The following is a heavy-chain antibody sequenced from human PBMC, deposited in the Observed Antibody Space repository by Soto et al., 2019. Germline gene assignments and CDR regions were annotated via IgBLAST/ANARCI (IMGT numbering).Heavy chain of an antibody. D-gene: IGHD3-16*02. CDR1: GFTFSSYA. CDR3: ARSLGMITFGGVIDY. V-gene: IGHV3-30-3*01. J-gene: IGHJ4*02. Sequence: QVQLVESGGGVVQPGRSLRLSCAASGFTFSSYAMHWVRQAPGKGLEWVAVISYDGSNKYYADSVKGRFTISRDNSKNTLYLQMNSLRAEDTAVYYCARSLGMITFGGVIDYWGQGTLVTVSS. CDR2: ISYDGSNK.